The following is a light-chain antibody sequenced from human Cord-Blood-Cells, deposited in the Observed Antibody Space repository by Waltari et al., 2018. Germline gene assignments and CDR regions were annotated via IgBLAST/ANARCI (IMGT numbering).Light chain of an antibody. CDR2: AAT. CDR1: QSINSY. J-gene: IGKJ4*01. Sequence: DIQMTQSPSSLSASVGDRVTITFRASQSINSYLNWYPQKPVKAPKLRIYAATSLQSGVPARFSGSGSGTDFTLTISSLQPEDFATYDCQQSYRTPLTCGGGTKVEIK. CDR3: QQSYRTPLT. V-gene: IGKV1-39*01.